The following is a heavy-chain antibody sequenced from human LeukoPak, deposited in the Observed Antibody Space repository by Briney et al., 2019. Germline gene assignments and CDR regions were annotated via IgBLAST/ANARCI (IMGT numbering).Heavy chain of an antibody. CDR3: ARGVLQYYFDY. D-gene: IGHD3-10*01. CDR1: GGSFSGYY. Sequence: SETLYLTCAVYGGSFSGYYWSWIRQPPGKGLEWIGEINHSGSTNYNPSLKSRVTISVDTSKNQFSLKLSSVTAADTAVYYCARGVLQYYFDYWGQGTLVTVSS. V-gene: IGHV4-34*01. CDR2: INHSGST. J-gene: IGHJ4*02.